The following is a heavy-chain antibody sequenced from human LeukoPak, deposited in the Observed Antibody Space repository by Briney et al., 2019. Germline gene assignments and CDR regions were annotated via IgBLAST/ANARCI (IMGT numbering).Heavy chain of an antibody. J-gene: IGHJ4*02. CDR1: GFTFSTYW. V-gene: IGHV3-74*01. CDR3: APYNWNYALNY. D-gene: IGHD1-7*01. Sequence: PGGSLRLSCAASGFTFSTYWMHWVRQAPGKGLVWVSRINGDGSTTTYADSVKGRFTISRDNAKNTLYLQMNSLRAEDTAVYYCAPYNWNYALNYWGQGTLVAVSS. CDR2: INGDGSTT.